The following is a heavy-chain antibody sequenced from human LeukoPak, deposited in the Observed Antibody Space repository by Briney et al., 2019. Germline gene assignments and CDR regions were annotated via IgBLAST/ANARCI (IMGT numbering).Heavy chain of an antibody. CDR1: GGSFSGYY. V-gene: IGHV4-34*01. CDR3: ATIVGATESNFDY. J-gene: IGHJ4*02. Sequence: SETLSLTCAVHGGSFSGYYWSWIRQPPGKGLEWIGEINHSGSTNYNPSLKSRVTISVDTSKNQFSLKLSSVTAADTAVYYCATIVGATESNFDYWGQGTLVTVSS. D-gene: IGHD1-26*01. CDR2: INHSGST.